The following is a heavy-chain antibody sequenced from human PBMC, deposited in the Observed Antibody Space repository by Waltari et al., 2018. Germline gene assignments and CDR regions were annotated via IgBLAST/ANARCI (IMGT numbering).Heavy chain of an antibody. CDR1: GFTFGDYA. D-gene: IGHD6-19*01. CDR3: AKDLAFEAGYSSGWDLDY. CDR2: ISSSSSYI. V-gene: IGHV3-21*01. J-gene: IGHJ4*02. Sequence: EVQLVESGGGLVQPGRSLRLSCTASGFTFGDYAMSWFRQAPGKGLEWVSSISSSSSYIYYADSVKGRFTISRDDPKNTVYLQMSSLRPEDTAVYFCAKDLAFEAGYSSGWDLDYWGQGTLVAVSS.